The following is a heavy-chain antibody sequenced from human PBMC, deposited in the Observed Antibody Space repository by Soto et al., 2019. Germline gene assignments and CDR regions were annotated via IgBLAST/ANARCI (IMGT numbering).Heavy chain of an antibody. CDR3: AYSSTPFDY. Sequence: EVQLLESGGGLVQPGGSLRLSCAASGFTFSSYAMSWVRQAPGNGLEWVSAISGSGGSTYYADTVKGRSTISRDNSKNTLYLQMNSLRAEDAAVYYCAYSSTPFDYWGQGTLVTVSS. CDR2: ISGSGGST. D-gene: IGHD6-13*01. V-gene: IGHV3-23*01. J-gene: IGHJ4*02. CDR1: GFTFSSYA.